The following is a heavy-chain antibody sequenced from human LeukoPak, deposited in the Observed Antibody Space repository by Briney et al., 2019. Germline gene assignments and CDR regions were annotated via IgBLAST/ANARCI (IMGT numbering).Heavy chain of an antibody. CDR3: ARVLALYSSSYYYYYYMDV. Sequence: ASVKVSCKASGYTFTSYGISWVRQAPGQGLEWMGWISAYNGNTNYAQKLQGRVTMTTDTSTSTAYMELRSLRSDDTAVYYCARVLALYSSSYYYYYYMDVWGKGTTVTVSS. V-gene: IGHV1-18*01. J-gene: IGHJ6*03. CDR1: GYTFTSYG. CDR2: ISAYNGNT. D-gene: IGHD6-6*01.